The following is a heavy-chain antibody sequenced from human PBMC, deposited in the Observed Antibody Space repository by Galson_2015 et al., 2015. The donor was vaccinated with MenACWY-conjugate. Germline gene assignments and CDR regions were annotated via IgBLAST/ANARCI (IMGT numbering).Heavy chain of an antibody. J-gene: IGHJ3*02. V-gene: IGHV1-18*01. CDR3: ARERVLHMRRHRDAFDI. Sequence: QSGAEVKKPGESLKISCKASGYTFTSYGISWVRQAPGQGLEWMGWISAYNGNTNYAQKLQGRVTMTTDTSTSTAYMELRSLRSDDTAVYYCARERVLHMRRHRDAFDIWGQGTMVTVSS. CDR1: GYTFTSYG. CDR2: ISAYNGNT. D-gene: IGHD2-21*01.